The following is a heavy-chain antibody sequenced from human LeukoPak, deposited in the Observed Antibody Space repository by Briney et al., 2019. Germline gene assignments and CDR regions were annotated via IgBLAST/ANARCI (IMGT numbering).Heavy chain of an antibody. D-gene: IGHD2-21*02. CDR1: GFTFSSYW. J-gene: IGHJ6*04. CDR2: IKQDGIEK. Sequence: PGGSLRLSCAASGFTFSSYWVTWGRQAPGKGLEWVANIKQDGIEKYYVDTVKGRFTICKDNAENSMYLQMNSLRAEDTAVYFCARALGVTPPYYFSYGMDVWGKGATVTVSS. CDR3: ARALGVTPPYYFSYGMDV. V-gene: IGHV3-7*03.